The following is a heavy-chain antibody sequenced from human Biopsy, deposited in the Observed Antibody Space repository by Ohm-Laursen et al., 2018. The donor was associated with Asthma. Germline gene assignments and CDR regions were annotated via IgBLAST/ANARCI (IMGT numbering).Heavy chain of an antibody. CDR1: GGDLTGHY. CDR3: ARAAITGIRGWFDP. J-gene: IGHJ5*02. Sequence: SETLSLTCPIYGGDLTGHYWNWIRQPPGKGLEWIGEIDQSGYTNYNPSLKSRVTISADTSKNQFHLNLSSVTAADTAVYFCARAAITGIRGWFDPWGQGTQVTVSS. CDR2: IDQSGYT. D-gene: IGHD1-20*01. V-gene: IGHV4-34*01.